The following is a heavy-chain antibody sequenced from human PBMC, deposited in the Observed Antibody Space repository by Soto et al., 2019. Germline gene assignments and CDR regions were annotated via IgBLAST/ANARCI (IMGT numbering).Heavy chain of an antibody. CDR1: GFTINSHA. J-gene: IGHJ3*01. CDR2: IGPRGRAT. Sequence: EVHLLESGGGLVQPGGSLRLSCAVSGFTINSHAMGWVRQAPGKGLEWVSAIGPRGRATYYAASVQGRFTISRDNSKNTVSLQMNMLRAEDTAVYDCANLGGNYFAFAFWGQGTLVTVS. D-gene: IGHD1-26*01. CDR3: ANLGGNYFAFAF. V-gene: IGHV3-23*01.